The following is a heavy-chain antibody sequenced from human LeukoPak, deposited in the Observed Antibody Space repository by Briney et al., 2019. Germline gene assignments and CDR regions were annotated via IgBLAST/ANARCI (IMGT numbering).Heavy chain of an antibody. CDR1: GFTFSDYY. Sequence: GGSLTLSCAASGFTFSDYYMSWIRQAPGKGLEWVSYISSSGSTIYYADSVKGRFTISRDNAKNSLYLQMNSLRAEDTAVYYCARSDSSGPSYYFDYWGQGTLVTVSS. D-gene: IGHD6-19*01. V-gene: IGHV3-11*01. J-gene: IGHJ4*02. CDR2: ISSSGSTI. CDR3: ARSDSSGPSYYFDY.